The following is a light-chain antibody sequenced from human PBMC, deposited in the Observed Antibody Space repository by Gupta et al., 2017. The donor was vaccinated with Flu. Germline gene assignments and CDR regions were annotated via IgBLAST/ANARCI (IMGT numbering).Light chain of an antibody. CDR2: KDS. CDR1: VLAKKY. J-gene: IGLJ3*02. V-gene: IGLV3-27*01. Sequence: SYELTQPSSVSVSPGKTDRITCSGDVLAKKYARWFQQKPGQAPVLVIYKDSERPSGIPERFSGSSSGTTVTLTISGAQVEDEADYYCYSAADNNWVFGGGTKLTVL. CDR3: YSAADNNWV.